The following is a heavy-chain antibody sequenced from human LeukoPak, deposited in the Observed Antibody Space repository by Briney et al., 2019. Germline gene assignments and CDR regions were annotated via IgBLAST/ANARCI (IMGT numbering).Heavy chain of an antibody. Sequence: GGSLRPSCEASRFTFSDYNMHWVRQAPGKGLEWVASISSLSTYKGYGDSVRGRFTISRDNAKNSVYLQMNSLRVEDTAVYYCARDRPLRGIFGVVQGIYLDPWGQGTLVTVSS. CDR3: ARDRPLRGIFGVVQGIYLDP. V-gene: IGHV3-21*01. CDR2: ISSLSTYK. J-gene: IGHJ5*02. CDR1: RFTFSDYN. D-gene: IGHD3-3*01.